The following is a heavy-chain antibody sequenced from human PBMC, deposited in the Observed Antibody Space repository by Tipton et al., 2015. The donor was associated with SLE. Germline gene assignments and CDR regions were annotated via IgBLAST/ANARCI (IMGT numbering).Heavy chain of an antibody. V-gene: IGHV4-34*01. Sequence: TLSLTCAVYGGSFSGYYWSWIRQPPGKGLEWIGEINHSGSTNYNPSLKSRVTISVDTSKNQFSLKLSSVTAADTAVYYCARDQGEETGTPTRFDSWGQGTLVTVSS. CDR1: GGSFSGYY. D-gene: IGHD1/OR15-1a*01. CDR3: ARDQGEETGTPTRFDS. CDR2: INHSGST. J-gene: IGHJ4*02.